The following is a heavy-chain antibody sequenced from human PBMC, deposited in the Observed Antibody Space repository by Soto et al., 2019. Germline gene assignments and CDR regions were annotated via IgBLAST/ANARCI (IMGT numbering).Heavy chain of an antibody. V-gene: IGHV3-23*01. Sequence: EVQLLESGGGLVQPGGSLRLSCAASGFTFSSYAMSWVRQAPGKGLEWVSAISGSGGSTYYADSVKGRFTISRDNSKNTLYLQMNSLRAEDTAVYYCAKSWSDILTGYFPRAWFDPWGQGTLVTVSS. J-gene: IGHJ5*02. CDR2: ISGSGGST. CDR1: GFTFSSYA. CDR3: AKSWSDILTGYFPRAWFDP. D-gene: IGHD3-9*01.